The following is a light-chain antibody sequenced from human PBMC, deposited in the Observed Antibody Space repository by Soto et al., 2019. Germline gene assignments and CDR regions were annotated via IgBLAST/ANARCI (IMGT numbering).Light chain of an antibody. CDR2: EVT. CDR1: SSDVGGYDY. CDR3: AGWDNSLSGHYV. Sequence: QSVLTQPPSASGSPGQSVTISCTGTSSDVGGYDYVSWYQQHPGKAPKLMIYEVTIRPSGVSDRFSGSKSGNTASLTVSGLQAEDEADYYCAGWDNSLSGHYVFGTGTKVTVL. V-gene: IGLV2-8*01. J-gene: IGLJ1*01.